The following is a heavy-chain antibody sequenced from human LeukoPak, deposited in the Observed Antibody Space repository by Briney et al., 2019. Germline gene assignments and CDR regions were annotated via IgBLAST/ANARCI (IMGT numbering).Heavy chain of an antibody. CDR1: GFTFSSDA. Sequence: GGSLRLSCAAPGFTFSSDAMSWVRQTPGKGLEWVSAIRGSGGSTYYADSVKGRFTISRDNSKNTLYLQMNSLRAEDTAVYYCARRANDYGDYYSDYWGQGTLVTVSS. V-gene: IGHV3-23*01. CDR2: IRGSGGST. J-gene: IGHJ4*02. CDR3: ARRANDYGDYYSDY. D-gene: IGHD4-17*01.